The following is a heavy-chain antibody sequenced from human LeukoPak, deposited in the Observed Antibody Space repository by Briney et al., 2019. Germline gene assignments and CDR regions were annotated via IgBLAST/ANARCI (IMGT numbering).Heavy chain of an antibody. CDR1: GYTLTELS. V-gene: IGHV1-24*01. D-gene: IGHD3-22*01. CDR3: TTANRLTRDSSGYYPDS. J-gene: IGHJ4*02. CDR2: FDPEDGEA. Sequence: ASVKVSCEVSGYTLTELSTHWVRQAPGKGLEWMGGFDPEDGEAIYAQKFKGRVTMTEDTSTDTAYMELRSLRSEDTAVYYCTTANRLTRDSSGYYPDSWGQGTLVTVSS.